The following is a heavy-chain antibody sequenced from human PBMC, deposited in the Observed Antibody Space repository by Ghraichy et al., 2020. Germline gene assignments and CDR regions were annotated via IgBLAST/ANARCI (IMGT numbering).Heavy chain of an antibody. CDR1: GGSFSGYY. Sequence: GSLSLTCAVYGGSFSGYYWSWIRQPPGKGLEWIGEINHSGSTNYNPSLKSRVTISVDTSKNQFSLKLSSVTAADTAVYYCARGQIVLMVLNAFDIWGQGTMVTVSS. CDR2: INHSGST. CDR3: ARGQIVLMVLNAFDI. D-gene: IGHD2-8*01. J-gene: IGHJ3*02. V-gene: IGHV4-34*01.